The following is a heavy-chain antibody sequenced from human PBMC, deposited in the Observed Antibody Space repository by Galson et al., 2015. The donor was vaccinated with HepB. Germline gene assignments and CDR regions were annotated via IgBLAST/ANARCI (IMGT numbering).Heavy chain of an antibody. CDR2: MRYDGSNK. CDR3: AKESQNSGGWYAYYYYGMDV. CDR1: GFTFSNYG. J-gene: IGHJ6*02. D-gene: IGHD6-19*01. Sequence: SLRLSCAASGFTFSNYGLHWFRQAPGKGLEWVAFMRYDGSNKYYADSVKGRFTISRDNSKNTLYLQMNSLRAEDTAVYYCAKESQNSGGWYAYYYYGMDVWGQGTTVTVSS. V-gene: IGHV3-30*02.